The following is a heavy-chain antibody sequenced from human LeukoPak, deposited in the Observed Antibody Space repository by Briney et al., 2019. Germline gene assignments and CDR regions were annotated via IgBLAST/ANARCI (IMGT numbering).Heavy chain of an antibody. CDR3: ARVDYYDSSHYYRF. CDR1: GYTFTSYG. J-gene: IGHJ4*02. V-gene: IGHV1-18*01. D-gene: IGHD3-22*01. Sequence: ASVKVSCKASGYTFTSYGISWVRQAPGQGLEWMGWISAYNGNTNYAQKLQGRVTMTTDTSTSTAYMDLSSLTSDDTAVYYCARVDYYDSSHYYRFWGQGTLVTVSS. CDR2: ISAYNGNT.